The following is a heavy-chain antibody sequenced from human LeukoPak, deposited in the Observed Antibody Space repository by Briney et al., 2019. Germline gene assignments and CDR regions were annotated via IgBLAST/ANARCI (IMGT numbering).Heavy chain of an antibody. CDR1: GFTFSSYA. CDR3: VRDFPRGVLPSS. J-gene: IGHJ1*01. D-gene: IGHD3-10*01. Sequence: SGGSLRLSCAASGFTFSSYAMSWVRQAPGKGLEWISLINSGSNKIHYADSVKGRFTVSRDNAKSSLYLQMNSLRGEDTAVYYCVRDFPRGVLPSSWGQGTLVTVSS. CDR2: INSGSNKI. V-gene: IGHV3-48*04.